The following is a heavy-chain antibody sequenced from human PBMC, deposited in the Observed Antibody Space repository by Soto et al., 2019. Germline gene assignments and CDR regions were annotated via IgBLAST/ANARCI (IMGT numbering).Heavy chain of an antibody. Sequence: GGSLRLSCAASEFAFSDAWMTWVRQAPGKGLEWVGRIKSQGEGGTTEYAAPVKGRFTISRDDSESTLYLQMNSLKTEDTAVYYCATFRSYSDRWGQGSLVTVSS. V-gene: IGHV3-15*01. CDR3: ATFRSYSDR. J-gene: IGHJ5*02. CDR1: EFAFSDAW. D-gene: IGHD1-26*01. CDR2: IKSQGEGGTT.